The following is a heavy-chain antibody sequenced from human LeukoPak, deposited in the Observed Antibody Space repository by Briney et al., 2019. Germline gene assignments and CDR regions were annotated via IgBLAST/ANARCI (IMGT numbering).Heavy chain of an antibody. J-gene: IGHJ3*02. CDR2: IYYSGST. CDR1: GGSISSYY. CDR3: AREKISSGWSADAFDI. D-gene: IGHD6-19*01. V-gene: IGHV4-59*01. Sequence: SETLSLTCTVSGGSISSYYWSWIRQPPGKGLEWIGYIYYSGSTNYNPSLKNRVTISVDTSKNQFSLKLSSVTAADTAVYYCAREKISSGWSADAFDIWGQGTMVTVSS.